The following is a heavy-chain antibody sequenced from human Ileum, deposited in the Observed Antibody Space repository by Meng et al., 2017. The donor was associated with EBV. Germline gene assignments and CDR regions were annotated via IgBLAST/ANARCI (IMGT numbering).Heavy chain of an antibody. Sequence: HVQGVQSVAEVKNPGASVKVASKASVSACTIYVLHWVRQVPGQRLGWMGWVNVGVGYTKYFQKFQGRVTISSDTSATTGYMDLSSLRSEDTAVYYCVRGPPVGVPGPCDYWGHGTLVTVSS. D-gene: IGHD2-21*01. J-gene: IGHJ4*01. V-gene: IGHV1-3*01. CDR1: VSACTIYV. CDR2: VNVGVGYT. CDR3: VRGPPVGVPGPCDY.